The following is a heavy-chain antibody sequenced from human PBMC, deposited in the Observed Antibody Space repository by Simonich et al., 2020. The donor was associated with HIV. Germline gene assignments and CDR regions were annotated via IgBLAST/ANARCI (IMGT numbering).Heavy chain of an antibody. J-gene: IGHJ5*02. CDR2: INHSKYT. CDR3: ARGRKITGTYRWFDP. V-gene: IGHV4-34*01. CDR1: VGSFTPYY. Sequence: QEQLQQWGAGLLKPSETLSLTCAVYVGSFTPYYWTWIHQPPGKGLEWIGDINHSKYTNYNPSLKSRLTISIEPSKNQFSLKLTSVTAADTAIYYCARGRKITGTYRWFDPWGQGTLVTVSS. D-gene: IGHD1-7*01.